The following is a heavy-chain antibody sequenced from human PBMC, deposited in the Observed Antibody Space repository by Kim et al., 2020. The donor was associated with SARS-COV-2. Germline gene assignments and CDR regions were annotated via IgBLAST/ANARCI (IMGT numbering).Heavy chain of an antibody. CDR1: GDSVSSNSAA. CDR2: TYYRSKWYN. Sequence: SQTLSLTCAISGDSVSSNSAAWNWIRQSPSRGLEWLGRTYYRSKWYNDYAVSVKSRITINPDTSKNQFSLQLNSVTPEDTAVYYCARSGRRGSSWYLASNPNFDYWGQGTLVTVSS. J-gene: IGHJ4*02. CDR3: ARSGRRGSSWYLASNPNFDY. D-gene: IGHD6-13*01. V-gene: IGHV6-1*01.